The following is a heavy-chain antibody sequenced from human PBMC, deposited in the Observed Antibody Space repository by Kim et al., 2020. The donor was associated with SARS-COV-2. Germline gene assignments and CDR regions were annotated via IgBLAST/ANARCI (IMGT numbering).Heavy chain of an antibody. J-gene: IGHJ4*02. D-gene: IGHD6-19*01. Sequence: GESLRLSCAASGFTFSTYGMAWVRQAPGKGLEFVSIISNNGAGTFYADAVQGRFTISRDNSKNTLSLQMNSLRVDDTSVYFCATGYTVAGKSHSFDYWGQGSLVIVSS. CDR1: GFTFSTYG. V-gene: IGHV3-23*01. CDR3: ATGYTVAGKSHSFDY. CDR2: ISNNGAGT.